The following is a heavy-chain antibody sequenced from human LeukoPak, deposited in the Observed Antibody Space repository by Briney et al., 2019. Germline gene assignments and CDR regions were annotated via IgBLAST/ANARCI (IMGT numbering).Heavy chain of an antibody. J-gene: IGHJ4*02. Sequence: GGSLRLSCAASGFTFSSYWMSWARQAPGKGLEWVAVIWYDGSNKYYADSVKGRFTISRDNSKNTLYLQMNSLRAEDTAVYYCAREDYCGGDCYPGYFDYWGQGTLVTVSS. CDR3: AREDYCGGDCYPGYFDY. V-gene: IGHV3-33*08. CDR2: IWYDGSNK. CDR1: GFTFSSYW. D-gene: IGHD2-21*02.